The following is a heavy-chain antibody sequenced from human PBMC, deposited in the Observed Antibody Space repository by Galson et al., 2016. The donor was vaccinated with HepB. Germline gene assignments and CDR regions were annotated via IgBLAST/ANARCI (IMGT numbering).Heavy chain of an antibody. J-gene: IGHJ3*01. Sequence: SLRLSCAASGFTLTDLWMNWVRQAPGKGLEWVANVKEDGSQKNYVDSVKGRFTISRDNAERSLYLQMASLRAEDTAMYYCLADTYAFDLWGQGTMVTVSS. CDR3: LADTYAFDL. CDR2: VKEDGSQK. V-gene: IGHV3-7*01. CDR1: GFTLTDLW. D-gene: IGHD2-15*01.